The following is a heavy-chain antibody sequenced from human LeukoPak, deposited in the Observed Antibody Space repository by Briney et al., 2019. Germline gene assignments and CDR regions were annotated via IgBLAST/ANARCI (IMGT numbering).Heavy chain of an antibody. Sequence: SETLSLTCTVSGSSISSYYWSWIRQPAGKGLEWIGRIYTSGSTNYNPSLKSRVTMSVDTSKNQFSLKLSSVTAADTAVYYCARAPGPDSSSWELAYGMDVWGQGTTVTVSS. V-gene: IGHV4-4*07. J-gene: IGHJ6*02. CDR2: IYTSGST. CDR1: GSSISSYY. CDR3: ARAPGPDSSSWELAYGMDV. D-gene: IGHD6-13*01.